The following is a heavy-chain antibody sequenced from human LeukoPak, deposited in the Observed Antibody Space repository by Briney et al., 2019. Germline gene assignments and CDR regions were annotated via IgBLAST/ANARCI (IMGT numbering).Heavy chain of an antibody. V-gene: IGHV4-59*12. CDR2: IYYSGST. D-gene: IGHD1-26*01. J-gene: IGHJ4*02. CDR3: ARGSWMGARWGVDY. CDR1: GGSISSYY. Sequence: SETLSLTCTVSGGSISSYYWSWIRQPPGKGLEWIGYIYYSGSTNYNPSLKSRVTISVDTSKNQFSLKLSSVTAADTAVYYCARGSWMGARWGVDYWGQGTLVTVSS.